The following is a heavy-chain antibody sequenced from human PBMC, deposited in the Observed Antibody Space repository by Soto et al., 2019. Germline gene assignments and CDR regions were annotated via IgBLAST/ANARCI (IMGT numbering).Heavy chain of an antibody. Sequence: EVQLVESGGGLVQPGGSLRLSCAASGFTFSSYEMNWFRQAPGKGLEWVSYISSSGSTIYYADSVKGRFTISRDNAKNSLYLQMNSLRAEDTAVYYCARDRTGNAFDIWGQGTMVTVSS. CDR1: GFTFSSYE. CDR2: ISSSGSTI. J-gene: IGHJ3*02. CDR3: ARDRTGNAFDI. V-gene: IGHV3-48*03.